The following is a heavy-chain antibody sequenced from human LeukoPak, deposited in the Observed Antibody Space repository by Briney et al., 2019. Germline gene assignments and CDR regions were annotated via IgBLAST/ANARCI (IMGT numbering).Heavy chain of an antibody. J-gene: IGHJ6*02. CDR3: AIQGYSGYEYYYYGMDV. Sequence: SETLSFTSTVSGGSISSSSYYWGWIRQPPGKGLEWIGSIYYSGSTYYNPSLKSRVTISVDTSKNQFSLKLSSVTAADTAVYYCAIQGYSGYEYYYYGMDVWGQGTTVTVSS. CDR1: GGSISSSSYY. CDR2: IYYSGST. D-gene: IGHD5-12*01. V-gene: IGHV4-39*07.